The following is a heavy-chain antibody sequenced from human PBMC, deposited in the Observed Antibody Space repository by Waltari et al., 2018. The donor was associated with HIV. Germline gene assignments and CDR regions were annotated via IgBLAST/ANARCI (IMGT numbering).Heavy chain of an antibody. D-gene: IGHD3-10*01. CDR1: GYTFTGYY. CDR2: INPNSGDT. J-gene: IGHJ4*02. Sequence: QVQLVQSGAEVKSPGDSVKVSCKASGYTFTGYYIHWVRQAPGQGLEWMEYINPNSGDTNYAHKFQGRVIRTRDTSINTVYMELSRRTSDDTAVYYCTRVGFGSGTYYFPGGYWGQGTLVTVSS. V-gene: IGHV1-2*07. CDR3: TRVGFGSGTYYFPGGY.